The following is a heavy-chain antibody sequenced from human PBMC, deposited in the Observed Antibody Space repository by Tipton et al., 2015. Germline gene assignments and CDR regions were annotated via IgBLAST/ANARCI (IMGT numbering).Heavy chain of an antibody. Sequence: LRLSCTVSGGSISNDYWTWIRQPPGKGLEWIGSISHSGNTYYNPSLKSRVTMSRDTSKNQFSLKLTSVTAADTAVYYCACQDYDSLTRDYQTVDYWGQGTLVTVSS. J-gene: IGHJ4*02. CDR2: ISHSGNT. CDR1: GGSISNDY. D-gene: IGHD3-9*01. V-gene: IGHV4-59*04. CDR3: ACQDYDSLTRDYQTVDY.